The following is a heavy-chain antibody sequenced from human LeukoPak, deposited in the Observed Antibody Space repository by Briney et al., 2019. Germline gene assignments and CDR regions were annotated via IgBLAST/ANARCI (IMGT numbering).Heavy chain of an antibody. D-gene: IGHD2-15*01. CDR3: ARQEYCSGGSCYTWFDP. J-gene: IGHJ5*02. CDR2: IYPADSDI. CDR1: GYSINNYW. V-gene: IGHV5-51*01. Sequence: GESLKISCKGSGYSINNYWIGWVRQMPGKGLEWMGIIYPADSDIRYSPSFQGQVTISADKSISTAYLPWSSLKASDTAMYYCARQEYCSGGSCYTWFDPWGQGTLVTVSS.